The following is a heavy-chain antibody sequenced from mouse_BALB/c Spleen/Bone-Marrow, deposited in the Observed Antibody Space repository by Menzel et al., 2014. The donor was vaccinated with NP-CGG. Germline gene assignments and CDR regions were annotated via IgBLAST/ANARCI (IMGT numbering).Heavy chain of an antibody. CDR1: GFTFSNYA. Sequence: EVMLVESGGGLVKSGGSLKFSGAASGFTFSNYAMSWVRQTPEKRLEWVAPISGGGSYTFYSDSVKGRFTISRDNAKNNLYLQLSSLRSEDTALYYCARHAYYDQTEVSFVYWGQGTLVTVSA. CDR3: ARHAYYDQTEVSFVY. D-gene: IGHD2-4*01. V-gene: IGHV5-9-2*01. J-gene: IGHJ3*01. CDR2: ISGGGSYT.